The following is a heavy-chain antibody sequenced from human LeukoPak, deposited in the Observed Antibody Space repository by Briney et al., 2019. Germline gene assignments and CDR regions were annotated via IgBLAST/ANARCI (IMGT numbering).Heavy chain of an antibody. V-gene: IGHV3-30*03. CDR2: ISYDGSNK. Sequence: GGSLRLSCAASGFTFSNYGMHWVRQAPGKGLEWVAVISYDGSNKYFADSVKGRFTISRDNARNTVYLQMNNLRAEDTAVYYCARDVPGQLGGLDHWGQGTLVTVSS. CDR1: GFTFSNYG. D-gene: IGHD6-6*01. CDR3: ARDVPGQLGGLDH. J-gene: IGHJ4*02.